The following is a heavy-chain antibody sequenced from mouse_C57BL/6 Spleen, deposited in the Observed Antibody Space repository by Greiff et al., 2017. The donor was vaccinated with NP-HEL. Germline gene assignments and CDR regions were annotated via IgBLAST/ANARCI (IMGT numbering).Heavy chain of an antibody. CDR2: IDPSDSYT. D-gene: IGHD3-3*01. J-gene: IGHJ3*01. Sequence: QVQLQQPGAELVMPGASVKLSCKASGYTFTSYWMHWVKQRPGQGLEWIGEIDPSDSYTNYNQKFKGKSTLTVDKSSSTAYMQLSSLTSEDSAVYYCARKRAGALAYWGQGTLVTVSA. CDR1: GYTFTSYW. V-gene: IGHV1-69*01. CDR3: ARKRAGALAY.